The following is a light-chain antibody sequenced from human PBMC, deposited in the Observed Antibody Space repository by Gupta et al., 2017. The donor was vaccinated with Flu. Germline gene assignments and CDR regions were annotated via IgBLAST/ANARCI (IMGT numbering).Light chain of an antibody. CDR2: GKN. J-gene: IGLJ3*02. V-gene: IGLV3-19*01. Sequence: GQTVRITCQGDSLRSYYASWYQQKPGQAPVLVIYGKNNRPSGIPDRFSGSSSGNTASLTITGAQAEDEADDYCNSRDSSGNHLVFGGGTKLTVL. CDR1: SLRSYY. CDR3: NSRDSSGNHLV.